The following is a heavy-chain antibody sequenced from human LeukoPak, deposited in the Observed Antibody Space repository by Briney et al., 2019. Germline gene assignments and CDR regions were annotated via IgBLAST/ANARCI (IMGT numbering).Heavy chain of an antibody. CDR1: GFTFSSYS. Sequence: PGGSLRLSCAASGFTFSSYSMNWVRQAPGKGLEWVSSISSSSSYIYYADSVKGRFTISRDNAKNSLYLQMNSLRAEDTAVYYCARGTHPTRFFDYWGQGTLVTVSS. V-gene: IGHV3-21*01. D-gene: IGHD3-3*01. J-gene: IGHJ4*02. CDR3: ARGTHPTRFFDY. CDR2: ISSSSSYI.